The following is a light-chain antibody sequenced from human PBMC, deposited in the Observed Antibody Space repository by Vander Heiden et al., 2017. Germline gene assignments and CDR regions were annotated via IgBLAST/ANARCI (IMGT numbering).Light chain of an antibody. V-gene: IGKV1-17*01. CDR1: QGIRHD. J-gene: IGKJ1*01. CDR2: AAS. Sequence: DIQMTQSPSSLSASVGDRVTITCRASQGIRHDLGWYQQKPGKAPKRLIYAASSLHSRVPSRFSGPGSPSAFTLTIISLPPADFPTSYSRQYNTYAWTFGQGTKLELK. CDR3: RQYNTYAWT.